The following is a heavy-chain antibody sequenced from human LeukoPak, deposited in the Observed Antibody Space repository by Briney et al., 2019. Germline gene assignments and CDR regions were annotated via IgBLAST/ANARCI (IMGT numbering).Heavy chain of an antibody. CDR2: VFRTGGT. CDR3: VRDQARCPADH. J-gene: IGHJ4*02. V-gene: IGHV4-38-2*02. CDR1: SSSINTPYY. Sequence: SETLSLSCSVSSSSINTPYYWGWIRQPPGKGLEWIGSVFRTGGTYYNPSLESRLSISLDTSENQFSLRLRSVTAADTAVYYCVRDQARCPADHWGQGTLVTVSS. D-gene: IGHD2-2*01.